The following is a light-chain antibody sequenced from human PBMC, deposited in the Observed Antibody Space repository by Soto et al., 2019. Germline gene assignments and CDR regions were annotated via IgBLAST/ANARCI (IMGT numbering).Light chain of an antibody. Sequence: QSALTQPPSASGSPGQSVTISGTGTKNYVGFYDFVSWYQHHPGKAPRLIIYDVVQRPSGVPDRFSGSKSGNTASLTVSGLQAADEADYFCKSYAGSNTYVFGSGTKLTVL. J-gene: IGLJ1*01. CDR2: DVV. CDR3: KSYAGSNTYV. CDR1: KNYVGFYDF. V-gene: IGLV2-8*01.